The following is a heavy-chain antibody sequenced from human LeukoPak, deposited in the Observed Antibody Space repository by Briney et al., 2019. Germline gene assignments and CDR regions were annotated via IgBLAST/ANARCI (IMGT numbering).Heavy chain of an antibody. J-gene: IGHJ4*02. Sequence: GGSLRLSCAASGFTVSSNYMSWVRQAPGKGLEWVSVIYSGGSTYYADSVKGRFTISRDNSKNTLYLQMNSLRAEDTAVYYCARDRGRYYDSRGFYWGYYFDSWGQGILVTVST. CDR1: GFTVSSNY. D-gene: IGHD3-22*01. CDR3: ARDRGRYYDSRGFYWGYYFDS. CDR2: IYSGGST. V-gene: IGHV3-66*01.